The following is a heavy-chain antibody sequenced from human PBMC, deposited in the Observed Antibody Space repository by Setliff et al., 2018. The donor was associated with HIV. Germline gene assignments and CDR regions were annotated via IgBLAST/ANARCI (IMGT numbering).Heavy chain of an antibody. J-gene: IGHJ4*02. D-gene: IGHD5-18*01. CDR2: IYKAGKT. CDR3: AKGGYGGAYYAAGY. Sequence: GSLRLSCEASGFRVTDTYMAWVRQAPGKGLEWVTLIYKAGKTYYADFVKGRFTIARDDTKNTVSLQMTNLEPGDTAMYYCAKGGYGGAYYAAGYWGQGTKVTVSS. V-gene: IGHV3-53*01. CDR1: GFRVTDTY.